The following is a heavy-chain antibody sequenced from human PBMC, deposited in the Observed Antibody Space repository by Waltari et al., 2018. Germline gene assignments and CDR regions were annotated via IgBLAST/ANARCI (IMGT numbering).Heavy chain of an antibody. Sequence: EVQLVESGGGLVTPGGSLRLSCAASGFTFSSYRMNWVRQAPGKGLEWVSSISSSSSYIYYADSVKGRFTISRDNAKNSLYLQMNSLRAEDTAVYYCARDPLDGYPYYFDYWGQGTLVTVSS. CDR1: GFTFSSYR. CDR2: ISSSSSYI. J-gene: IGHJ4*02. V-gene: IGHV3-21*01. D-gene: IGHD5-12*01. CDR3: ARDPLDGYPYYFDY.